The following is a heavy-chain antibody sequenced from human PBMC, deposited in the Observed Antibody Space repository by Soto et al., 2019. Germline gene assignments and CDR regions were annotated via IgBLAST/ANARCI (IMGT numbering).Heavy chain of an antibody. V-gene: IGHV4-59*12. J-gene: IGHJ4*02. Sequence: SETLSLTCTVSGGSISSYYWSWIRQPPGKGLEWIGYIYYSGSTNYNPSLKSRVTISVDTSKNQFSLKLSSVTAADTAVYYCARGIYDFWSGPPYYFDYWGQGTLVTVSS. CDR2: IYYSGST. CDR1: GGSISSYY. CDR3: ARGIYDFWSGPPYYFDY. D-gene: IGHD3-3*01.